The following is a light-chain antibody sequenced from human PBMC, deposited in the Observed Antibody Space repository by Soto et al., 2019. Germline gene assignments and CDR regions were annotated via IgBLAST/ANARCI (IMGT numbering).Light chain of an antibody. Sequence: EIVLTQSPGTLSLSPGERATLSCRASQSVSSSLLAWYRQKPGQAPRLLIYGASSRATGIPDRFSGSGSGTDFTLTISRLEPEDFAVYYCQQYGSSLWTFCQGTKVEIK. V-gene: IGKV3-20*01. CDR3: QQYGSSLWT. CDR1: QSVSSSL. CDR2: GAS. J-gene: IGKJ1*01.